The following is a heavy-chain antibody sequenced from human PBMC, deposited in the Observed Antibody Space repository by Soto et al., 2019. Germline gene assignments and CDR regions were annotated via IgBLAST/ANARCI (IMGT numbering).Heavy chain of an antibody. Sequence: EVQLVESGGGLVQPGGSLRLSCAASGFASSDHYMDWVRQAPGKGLEWLGRTKNKGQSFTIEYAPSVKGRFIISRDDSKNSVFLQINSLRTDDTAVYYCARWVAGAADGWGQGTQVTVSS. CDR2: TKNKGQSFTI. CDR3: ARWVAGAADG. D-gene: IGHD2-15*01. CDR1: GFASSDHY. J-gene: IGHJ4*02. V-gene: IGHV3-72*01.